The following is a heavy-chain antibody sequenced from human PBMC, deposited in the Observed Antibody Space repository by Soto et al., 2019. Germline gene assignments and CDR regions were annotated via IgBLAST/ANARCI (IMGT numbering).Heavy chain of an antibody. V-gene: IGHV4-31*03. CDR1: GGSISTDGHY. Sequence: SETLSLTCTVSGGSISTDGHYWTWIRQYPGKGLQWIGYIYYSGKTYYNPSLKSRVTISVDTSNNQFSLKMHSLTVEDTAVYYCARERTSKGGLDVWGQGTTVTV. CDR3: ARERTSKGGLDV. J-gene: IGHJ6*02. CDR2: IYYSGKT.